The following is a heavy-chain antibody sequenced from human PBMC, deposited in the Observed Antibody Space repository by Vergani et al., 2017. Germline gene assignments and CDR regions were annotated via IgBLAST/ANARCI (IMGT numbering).Heavy chain of an antibody. CDR1: GFTSAGYA. Sequence: EVQLEESGGGLVLPGRSLRLSCVASGFTSAGYAMHWVRQAPGKGLEWVSGISWNSNSIGYADPVKGRFTISRDNAKNSLYLQMNSLRAEDTALYYCAKXLGTSSGGGWFDPWGQGTLVTVSS. CDR3: AKXLGTSSGGGWFDP. CDR2: ISWNSNSI. J-gene: IGHJ5*02. V-gene: IGHV3-9*02. D-gene: IGHD6-6*01.